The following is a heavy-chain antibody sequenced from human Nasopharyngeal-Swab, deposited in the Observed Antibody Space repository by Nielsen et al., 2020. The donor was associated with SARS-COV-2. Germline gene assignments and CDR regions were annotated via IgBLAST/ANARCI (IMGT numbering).Heavy chain of an antibody. CDR2: IYHSGST. CDR3: ARAQYQLLFLQYYYYMDV. Sequence: SETLSLTCAVSGGSISSSNWWSWVRQPPGKGLEWIGEIYHSGSTNYNPSLKSRVTISVDKSKNQFSLKLSSVTAADTAVYYCARAQYQLLFLQYYYYMDVWGKGTTVTVSS. J-gene: IGHJ6*03. V-gene: IGHV4-4*02. D-gene: IGHD2-2*01. CDR1: GGSISSSNW.